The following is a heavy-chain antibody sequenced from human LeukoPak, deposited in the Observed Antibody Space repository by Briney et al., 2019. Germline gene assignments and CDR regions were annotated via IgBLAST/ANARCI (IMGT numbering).Heavy chain of an antibody. Sequence: PSQTLCLTCTVSGGSISTGGYYGSWIRQHPGKGLEWIGYIYYSGSTYYNPSLKSRVTISVDTSKNQFSLKLSSVTAADTAVYYCARDLIPHGMDGWGKGTTVTVPS. J-gene: IGHJ6*04. D-gene: IGHD3-16*01. CDR3: ARDLIPHGMDG. V-gene: IGHV4-31*03. CDR2: IYYSGST. CDR1: GGSISTGGYY.